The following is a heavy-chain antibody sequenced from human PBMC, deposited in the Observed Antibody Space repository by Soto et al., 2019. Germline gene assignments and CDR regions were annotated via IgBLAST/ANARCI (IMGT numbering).Heavy chain of an antibody. V-gene: IGHV4-59*01. CDR2: IYYSGST. CDR3: ASSNIAAAGFYYYALDV. J-gene: IGHJ6*02. CDR1: GGSISCYY. D-gene: IGHD6-13*01. Sequence: SETLSLTCTVSGGSISCYYWSWLRQPPGKGLEWIGYIYYSGSTNYNPSLKSRVTISVDTSKNQFSLKLSSVTAADTAVYYCASSNIAAAGFYYYALDVWGRGTTVT.